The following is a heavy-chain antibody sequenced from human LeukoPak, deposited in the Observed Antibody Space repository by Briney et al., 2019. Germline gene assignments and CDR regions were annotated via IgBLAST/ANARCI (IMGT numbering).Heavy chain of an antibody. V-gene: IGHV1-69*04. CDR1: GGTFISYA. Sequence: ASVKVSCKASGGTFISYAISWVRQAPGQGLEWMGRIIPILGIADYAQKFQGRVTITADKSTSTAYMELSSLRSEDTAVYYCARDPLGDRKGNYYPDYWGQRTLVTVSS. J-gene: IGHJ4*02. CDR3: ARDPLGDRKGNYYPDY. CDR2: IIPILGIA.